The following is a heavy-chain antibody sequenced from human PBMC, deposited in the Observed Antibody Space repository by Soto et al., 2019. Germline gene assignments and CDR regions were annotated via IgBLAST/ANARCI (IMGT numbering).Heavy chain of an antibody. CDR3: ARDLSTYSSSWSRNWFDP. CDR1: GYSVSSNITS. V-gene: IGHV6-1*01. D-gene: IGHD6-13*01. Sequence: SPPLSLPSPISGYSVSSNITSGNSLRPSPWRGLGWLGRTYYRSKWYNDYAVSVKSRITINPDKSKNQFSLQLNSVAPEDTAVYYCARDLSTYSSSWSRNWFDPWGQGTLVTVSS. CDR2: TYYRSKWYN. J-gene: IGHJ5*02.